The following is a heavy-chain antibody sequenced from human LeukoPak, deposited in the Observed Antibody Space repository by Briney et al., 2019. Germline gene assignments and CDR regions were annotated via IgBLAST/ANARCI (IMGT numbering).Heavy chain of an antibody. CDR3: AGVANYYGSGSLEGFFDY. CDR1: GGSISSSSYY. V-gene: IGHV4-39*07. J-gene: IGHJ4*02. CDR2: IYYSGST. Sequence: SETLSLTCTVSGGSISSSSYYWGWIRQPPGKGLEWIGSIYYSGSTYYNPSLKSRVTISVDTSKNQFSLKLSSVTVADTAVYYCAGVANYYGSGSLEGFFDYWGQGTLVTVSS. D-gene: IGHD3-10*01.